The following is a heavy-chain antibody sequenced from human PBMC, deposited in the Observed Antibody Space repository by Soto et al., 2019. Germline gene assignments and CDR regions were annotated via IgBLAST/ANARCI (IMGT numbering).Heavy chain of an antibody. CDR2: INHSGST. V-gene: IGHV4-34*01. CDR3: ARFLGVDYGDYEAYCEY. Sequence: GTLSLTCALYGGSFNGYYWSLIRQHPGKWLRWIGEINHSGSTNYNPSLKSRLTISVDTSKNQFSLKLTYVTAADKAVYYCARFLGVDYGDYEAYCEYWGQGTLVTVSS. CDR1: GGSFNGYY. D-gene: IGHD4-17*01. J-gene: IGHJ4*02.